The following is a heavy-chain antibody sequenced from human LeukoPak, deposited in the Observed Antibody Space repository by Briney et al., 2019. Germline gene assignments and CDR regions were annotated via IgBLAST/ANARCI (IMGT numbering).Heavy chain of an antibody. V-gene: IGHV3-30*03. J-gene: IGHJ4*02. D-gene: IGHD3-22*01. CDR1: GFTFSSYG. CDR2: ISFDGSIE. Sequence: TGGSLRLSCAASGFTFSSYGMHWVRQTPGKGLEWVALISFDGSIEYYVDSVKGRFTISRDNSKNTLFLQMNSLRPEDTAVYYCATIYYDSSGYHFWGQGTLLTVSS. CDR3: ATIYYDSSGYHF.